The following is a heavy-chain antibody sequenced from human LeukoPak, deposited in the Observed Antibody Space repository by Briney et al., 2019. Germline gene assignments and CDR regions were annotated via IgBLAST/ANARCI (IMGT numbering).Heavy chain of an antibody. J-gene: IGHJ4*02. V-gene: IGHV3-23*01. D-gene: IGHD2-15*01. CDR1: GFTFSNYA. Sequence: GGSLRLSCAASGFTFSNYAMHWVRQAPGKGLQWVSAINFGGDDTYYADSVKGRFTISRDNSKNTLYLQMNSLRVEDTAVYYCASRDPCSGGTCYALAYWGQGALVTVSS. CDR3: ASRDPCSGGTCYALAY. CDR2: INFGGDDT.